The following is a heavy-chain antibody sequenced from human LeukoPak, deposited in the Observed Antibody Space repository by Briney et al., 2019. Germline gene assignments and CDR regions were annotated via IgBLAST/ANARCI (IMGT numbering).Heavy chain of an antibody. CDR3: ARVSDGSSGYFPDY. CDR2: SYYSGST. D-gene: IGHD3-22*01. CDR1: SDSISSSSYY. J-gene: IGHJ4*02. V-gene: IGHV4-39*07. Sequence: SETLSLTCTVSSDSISSSSYYWGWIRQPPGKGLEWIGSSYYSGSTYYNPSLKSRVTISVDTSKNQFSLKLSSVTAADTAVYYCARVSDGSSGYFPDYWGQGTLVTVSS.